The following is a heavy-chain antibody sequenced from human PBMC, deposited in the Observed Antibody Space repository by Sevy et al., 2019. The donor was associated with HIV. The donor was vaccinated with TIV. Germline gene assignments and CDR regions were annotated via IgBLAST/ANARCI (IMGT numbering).Heavy chain of an antibody. Sequence: ASVKASCKASGYTFTGYYMHWVRQAPGQGLEWMGWINPNSGGTNYAQKFQGRVTMTRDTSISTAYMELSRLRSDDTAVYYCASLDSSGYLFFDPWGQGTLVTVSS. CDR2: INPNSGGT. D-gene: IGHD3-22*01. V-gene: IGHV1-2*02. CDR1: GYTFTGYY. CDR3: ASLDSSGYLFFDP. J-gene: IGHJ5*02.